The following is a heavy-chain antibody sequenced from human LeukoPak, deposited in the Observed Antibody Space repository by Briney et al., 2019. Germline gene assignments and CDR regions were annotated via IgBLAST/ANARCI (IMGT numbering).Heavy chain of an antibody. CDR1: GVTFSDYY. J-gene: IGHJ4*02. Sequence: GGALRLSCAASGVTFSDYYRSWRRQASGEGGGGGGGVGSKAESYATAYAVSVKSRVTISRDDSKNTSYLQMNSLKTEDTAVYYCTRQTPYSGSYYLDYWGQGTLVTVSS. D-gene: IGHD1-26*01. V-gene: IGHV3-73*01. CDR2: VGSKAESYAT. CDR3: TRQTPYSGSYYLDY.